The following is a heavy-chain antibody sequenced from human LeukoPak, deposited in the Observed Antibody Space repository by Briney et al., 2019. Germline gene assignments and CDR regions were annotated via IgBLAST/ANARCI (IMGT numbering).Heavy chain of an antibody. CDR2: IYYSGST. CDR1: GGSISTYY. V-gene: IGHV4-59*01. Sequence: SETLSLTCTVSGGSISTYYWSWIRQPPWKGLEWIGYIYYSGSTNYNPSLKSRVTMSVDTSKNQFSLKLSSVTAADTAVFYCARMEGERRGYYYYYMDVWGKGTTVTVSS. CDR3: ARMEGERRGYYYYYMDV. D-gene: IGHD1-1*01. J-gene: IGHJ6*03.